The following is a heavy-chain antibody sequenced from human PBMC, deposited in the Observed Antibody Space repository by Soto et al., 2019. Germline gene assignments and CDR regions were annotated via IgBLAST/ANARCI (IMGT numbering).Heavy chain of an antibody. Sequence: PSETLSLTCTVTVGSMTSRAQYWTWILHRPGEGLEWFGYINHRGSLYYNPSLKSRVSMSVDTSKNQFSLNLSSVTAADTAVYYCARELPQRQGRNMDVWGQGTTVTVSS. CDR1: VGSMTSRAQY. CDR2: INHRGSL. D-gene: IGHD1-1*01. CDR3: ARELPQRQGRNMDV. J-gene: IGHJ6*02. V-gene: IGHV4-31*03.